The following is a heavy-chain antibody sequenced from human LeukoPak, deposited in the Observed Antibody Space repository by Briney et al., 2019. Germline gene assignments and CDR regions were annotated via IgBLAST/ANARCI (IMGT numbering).Heavy chain of an antibody. D-gene: IGHD1-14*01. Sequence: GGSLRLSCEASGLTFSRDWMGWVRQAPGKGLEWVANIRQDGGETYYGDSVKGRFIISRDNAKNSLFLQMNSLRAEDTAVYYCARGKEPEPPFDYWGQGTLVTVSS. V-gene: IGHV3-7*01. J-gene: IGHJ4*02. CDR3: ARGKEPEPPFDY. CDR1: GLTFSRDW. CDR2: IRQDGGET.